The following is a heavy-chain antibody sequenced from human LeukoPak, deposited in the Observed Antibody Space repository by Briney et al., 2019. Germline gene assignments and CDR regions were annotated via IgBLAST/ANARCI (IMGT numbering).Heavy chain of an antibody. Sequence: SGTLSLTCTVSGASLSPYYWNWIRQPAGKGLEWIGRLYPSGSSDYNPSLKSRVSISVGTSNNQFSLRVTSVTAADMAIYYCARDLSGSLYFDYWGQGILVTVSA. CDR1: GASLSPYY. CDR3: ARDLSGSLYFDY. D-gene: IGHD3-10*01. J-gene: IGHJ4*02. V-gene: IGHV4-4*07. CDR2: LYPSGSS.